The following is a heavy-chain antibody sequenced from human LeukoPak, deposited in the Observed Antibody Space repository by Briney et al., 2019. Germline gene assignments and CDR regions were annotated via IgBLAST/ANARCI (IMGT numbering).Heavy chain of an antibody. V-gene: IGHV4-34*01. CDR1: GGSFSGYY. CDR3: ARGAIAAAGTQVDY. D-gene: IGHD6-13*01. J-gene: IGHJ4*02. CDR2: INHSGST. Sequence: SETLSLTCAVYGGSFSGYYWSWIRQPPGKGLAWIGEINHSGSTNYNPSLKSRVTISVDTSKNQFSLKLSSVTAADTAVYYCARGAIAAAGTQVDYWGQGTLVTVSS.